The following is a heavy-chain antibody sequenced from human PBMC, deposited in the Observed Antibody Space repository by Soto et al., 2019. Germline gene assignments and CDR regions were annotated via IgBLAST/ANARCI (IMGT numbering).Heavy chain of an antibody. J-gene: IGHJ4*02. V-gene: IGHV4-34*01. CDR3: ARGGLIVATISFFGGGRPVIFDY. D-gene: IGHD5-12*01. Sequence: PSETLSLTSAVYGVSFSGYYWSWIRQPPGKGLEWIGEINHSGSTNYNPSLKSRVTISVDTSKNQFSLKLSSVTAADTAVYYCARGGLIVATISFFGGGRPVIFDYWGQGTLVTVSS. CDR1: GVSFSGYY. CDR2: INHSGST.